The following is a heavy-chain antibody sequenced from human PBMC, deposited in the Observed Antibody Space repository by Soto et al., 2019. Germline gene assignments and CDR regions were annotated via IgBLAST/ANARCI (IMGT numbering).Heavy chain of an antibody. CDR1: GNDFSGNS. D-gene: IGHD2-2*01. J-gene: IGHJ5*02. Sequence: FASGGNDFSGNSRNSVRQDKRKGLGWVSSISSSSSYIYYADSVKGRFTISRDNAKNSLYLQMNSLRAEDTAVYYCAILPCVPAAMSHAFGPCAQGTPVTVSS. CDR2: ISSSSSYI. V-gene: IGHV3-21*01. CDR3: AILPCVPAAMSHAFGP.